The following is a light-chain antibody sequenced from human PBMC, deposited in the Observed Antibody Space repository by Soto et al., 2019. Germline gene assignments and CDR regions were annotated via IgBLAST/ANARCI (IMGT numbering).Light chain of an antibody. V-gene: IGLV1-40*01. J-gene: IGLJ2*01. CDR3: QSYDSSLSAVV. CDR1: SSNIGAGYD. CDR2: GNN. Sequence: QSALTQPPSMSGAPGQRVTISCTGSSSNIGAGYDVHWYQQLPGTAPKLLIYGNNNRPSGVPDRFSGSKSGTSASLAITGLQAEDEADYYCQSYDSSLSAVVFGGGTKLTVL.